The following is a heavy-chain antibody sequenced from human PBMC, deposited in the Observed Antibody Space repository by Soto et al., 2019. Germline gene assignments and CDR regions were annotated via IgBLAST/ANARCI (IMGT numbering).Heavy chain of an antibody. Sequence: SQTRSLTCAISGDSVSSNSAAWNWIRQSPSRCLEWLGRTYYRSKWYNDYAVSVKSRITINPDTSKNQFSLQLNSVTPEDTAVYSCARDRDYSSTWPTRDYYYGMDVWGQGITVTDSS. CDR1: GDSVSSNSAA. D-gene: IGHD6-13*01. V-gene: IGHV6-1*01. CDR3: ARDRDYSSTWPTRDYYYGMDV. CDR2: TYYRSKWYN. J-gene: IGHJ6*02.